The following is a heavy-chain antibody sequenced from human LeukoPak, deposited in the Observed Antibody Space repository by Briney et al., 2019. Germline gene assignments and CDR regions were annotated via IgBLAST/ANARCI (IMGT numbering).Heavy chain of an antibody. Sequence: GGSLRLSCAASGFTFSSYAMSWVRQAPGKGLEWVSAISGSGGSTYYADSVKGRFTISRDNSKNTLYLQMNSLRAEDTAVDYCAKDYYSYGYFAFDYWGQGTLVTVSS. D-gene: IGHD5-18*01. CDR2: ISGSGGST. CDR3: AKDYYSYGYFAFDY. V-gene: IGHV3-23*01. J-gene: IGHJ4*02. CDR1: GFTFSSYA.